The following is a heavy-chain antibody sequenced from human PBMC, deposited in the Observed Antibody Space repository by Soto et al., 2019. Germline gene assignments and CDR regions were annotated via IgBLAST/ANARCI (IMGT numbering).Heavy chain of an antibody. CDR3: PNLDYYGSINSQVRIGY. J-gene: IGHJ4*02. CDR1: GFTFSSYG. V-gene: IGHV3-30*18. D-gene: IGHD3-10*01. Sequence: QVQLVESGGGVVQPGRSLRLSCAASGFTFSSYGMHWVRQAPGKGLEWVAVISNDGHNKYYGDSVKGRITISRDHSKNTLYTQTTRPSAADTAVYYCPNLDYYGSINSQVRIGYWGQGTLVTVFS. CDR2: ISNDGHNK.